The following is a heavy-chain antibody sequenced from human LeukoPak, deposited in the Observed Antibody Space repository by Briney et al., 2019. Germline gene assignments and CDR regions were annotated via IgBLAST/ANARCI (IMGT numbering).Heavy chain of an antibody. CDR1: GLTFSNYW. J-gene: IGHJ3*02. CDR2: IRQDGSES. V-gene: IGHV3-7*03. D-gene: IGHD1-14*01. CDR3: TRGVPTPSGRNGDTFDI. Sequence: GGSLRHSCAASGLTFSNYWMISVRQATGKVLEWVANIRQDGSESYYVDSVKGRFTISRDNATSSLFMKMNSLRADDTAVYYCTRGVPTPSGRNGDTFDIWCQGTMVMVSS.